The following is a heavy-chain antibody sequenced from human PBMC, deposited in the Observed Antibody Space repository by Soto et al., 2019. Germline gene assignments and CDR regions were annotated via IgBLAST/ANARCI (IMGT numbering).Heavy chain of an antibody. Sequence: QVQLQQWGAGLLKPSETLSLTCAVYGGSFSGYYWSWIRQPPGKGLEWIGETNHSGSTNYNPSLKSRVTLSVDTSKDQFSLKLSSVTAADTAVYYCAGSWRYCSGGSCYPGIVVLFDYWGQGTLVTVSS. V-gene: IGHV4-34*01. D-gene: IGHD2-15*01. CDR3: AGSWRYCSGGSCYPGIVVLFDY. CDR2: TNHSGST. J-gene: IGHJ4*02. CDR1: GGSFSGYY.